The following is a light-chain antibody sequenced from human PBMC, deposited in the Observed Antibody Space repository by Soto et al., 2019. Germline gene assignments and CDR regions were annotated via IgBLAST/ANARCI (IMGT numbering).Light chain of an antibody. CDR3: LQDYNYPWT. CDR2: AAS. Sequence: SQMTPYTCSLSASLGDRVTITCRASQGIRNDLGWYQQKPGKAPKLLIYAASTLQSGVPSRFSGSGSGTDFTLTISSLQPEDFATYYCLQDYNYPWTFGQGTKVDI. CDR1: QGIRND. V-gene: IGKV1-6*01. J-gene: IGKJ1*01.